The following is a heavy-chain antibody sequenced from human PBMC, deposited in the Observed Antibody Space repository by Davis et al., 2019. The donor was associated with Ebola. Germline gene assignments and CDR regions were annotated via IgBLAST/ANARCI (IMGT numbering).Heavy chain of an antibody. V-gene: IGHV1-46*01. D-gene: IGHD5-18*01. J-gene: IGHJ3*02. Sequence: ASVKVSCKASGYTFTSYYMHWVRQAPGQGLEWMGIINPSGGSTSYAQKFQGRVTMTRDTSTSTVYMELSSLRDDDTAMYYCARDRYSYGHDALDIWGQGTMVTVPS. CDR3: ARDRYSYGHDALDI. CDR2: INPSGGST. CDR1: GYTFTSYY.